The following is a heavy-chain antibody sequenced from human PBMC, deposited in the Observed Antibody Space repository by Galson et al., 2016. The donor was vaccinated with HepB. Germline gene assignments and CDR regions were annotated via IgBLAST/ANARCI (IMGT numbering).Heavy chain of an antibody. CDR1: GYTFTTYY. CDR2: IAPSGGDT. Sequence: VKVSCKASGYTFTTYYLHWVRLAPGQGLEWMGIIAPSGGDTRYAQKFQGRITMTRDTSTSTVYMELSSLRSEDTAVYYCAREGAGYHDSSGYHFDYWGQGTLVPVSA. D-gene: IGHD3-22*01. J-gene: IGHJ4*02. CDR3: AREGAGYHDSSGYHFDY. V-gene: IGHV1-46*01.